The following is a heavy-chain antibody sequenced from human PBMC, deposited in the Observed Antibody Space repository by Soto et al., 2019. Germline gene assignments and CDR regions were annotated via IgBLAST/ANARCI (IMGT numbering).Heavy chain of an antibody. CDR3: AREKSDLELFNWLDP. CDR2: IDPRDSYT. CDR1: GYSFTTYW. D-gene: IGHD1-7*01. Sequence: PGESLKISCEASGYSFTTYWISWVRQMPGKGLEWMGAIDPRDSYTKYSPSFQGHVTTSVDKSISTAYLQWNSLKASDTAIYYCAREKSDLELFNWLDPWGQGTLVTVSS. J-gene: IGHJ5*02. V-gene: IGHV5-10-1*01.